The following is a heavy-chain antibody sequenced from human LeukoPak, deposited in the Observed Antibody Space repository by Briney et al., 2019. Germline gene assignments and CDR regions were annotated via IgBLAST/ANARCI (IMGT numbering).Heavy chain of an antibody. CDR2: IKSKAEGGTT. V-gene: IGHV3-15*01. J-gene: IGHJ1*01. CDR3: TTPPESYSTCAYFQH. CDR1: GFTFSNAS. Sequence: GGSLRLSCADSGFTFSNASMSWVRQAPGEGLEWVCRIKSKAEGGTTDYAAPVKGRFTISRDDSRNTLYLQMNSLKPEDSAVYYCTTPPESYSTCAYFQHWGQGTLVTVSS. D-gene: IGHD1-26*01.